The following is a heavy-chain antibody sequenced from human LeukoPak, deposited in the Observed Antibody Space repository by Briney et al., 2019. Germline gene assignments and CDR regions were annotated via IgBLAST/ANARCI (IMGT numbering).Heavy chain of an antibody. CDR2: INPSGGST. CDR3: ARVGDCSGGSCSARKASRWPPEDY. D-gene: IGHD2-15*01. J-gene: IGHJ4*02. CDR1: GYTFTSYY. V-gene: IGHV1-46*03. Sequence: ASVKVSCKASGYTFTSYYMHWVRQAPGQGLEWMGIINPSGGSTSYAQKFQGRVTMTRDTSTSTVYMELSSLRSEDTAVDDCARVGDCSGGSCSARKASRWPPEDYWGQGTLVTVSS.